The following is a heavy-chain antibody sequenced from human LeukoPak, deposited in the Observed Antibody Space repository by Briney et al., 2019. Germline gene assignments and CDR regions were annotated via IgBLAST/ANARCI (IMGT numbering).Heavy chain of an antibody. D-gene: IGHD6-13*01. CDR3: ARERAAAGTVADY. CDR1: GGSISSSSYY. Sequence: SETLSLTCTVSGGSISSSSYYWGWIRQPPGEGLEWIGSIYYSGSTYCDPSLKSRVTISVDTSKNQFSLKLSSVTAADTAVYYCARERAAAGTVADYWGQGTLVTVSS. CDR2: IYYSGST. J-gene: IGHJ4*02. V-gene: IGHV4-39*07.